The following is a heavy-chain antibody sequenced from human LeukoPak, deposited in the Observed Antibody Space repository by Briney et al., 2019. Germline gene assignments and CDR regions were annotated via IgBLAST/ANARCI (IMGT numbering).Heavy chain of an antibody. CDR1: GGSISSYY. J-gene: IGHJ5*02. V-gene: IGHV4-59*12. CDR2: IYYSGST. Sequence: PSETLSLTCTVSGGSISSYYWSWIRQPPGKGLEWIGYIYYSGSTNYNPSLKSRVTVSVDTSKNQFSLKLSSVTAADTAVYYCARSDSSGYRSRFDPWGQGTLVTVSS. D-gene: IGHD3-22*01. CDR3: ARSDSSGYRSRFDP.